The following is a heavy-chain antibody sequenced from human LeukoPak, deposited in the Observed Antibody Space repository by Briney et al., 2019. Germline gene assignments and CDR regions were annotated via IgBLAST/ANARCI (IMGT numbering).Heavy chain of an antibody. CDR3: ARGGFYSSSWYNY. V-gene: IGHV1-2*02. D-gene: IGHD6-13*01. Sequence: ATVKVSCKASGYTFTGYYMHWVRQAPGQGLEWMGWINPNSGGTNYAQKFQGRVTMTRDTSISTAYMELSRLRSEDTAVYYCARGGFYSSSWYNYWGQGTLVTVSS. CDR1: GYTFTGYY. CDR2: INPNSGGT. J-gene: IGHJ4*02.